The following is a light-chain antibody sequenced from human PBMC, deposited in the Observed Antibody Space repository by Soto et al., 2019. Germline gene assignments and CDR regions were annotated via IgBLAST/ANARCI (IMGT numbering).Light chain of an antibody. CDR1: QDIRKD. V-gene: IGKV1-6*01. J-gene: IGKJ2*01. Sequence: IQMTQSPSSLSASVGDRVTITCRASQDIRKDLAWYQQKPGKAPQILVYGASTLQTGVASRFSGSGSATDFTLTISSLQPEDSAAYYCLQDYNYPFTFGQGTKVDIK. CDR3: LQDYNYPFT. CDR2: GAS.